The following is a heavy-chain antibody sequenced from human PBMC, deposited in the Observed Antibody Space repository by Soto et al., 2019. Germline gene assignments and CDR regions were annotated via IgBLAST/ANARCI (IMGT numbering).Heavy chain of an antibody. CDR3: ARSPGLDSSGYYPRSTFDY. CDR1: GGSVSSGSYY. D-gene: IGHD3-22*01. V-gene: IGHV4-61*01. CDR2: IYYSGST. J-gene: IGHJ4*02. Sequence: SETLSLTCTVSGGSVSSGSYYWIWIRQPPGKGLEWIGYIYYSGSTNYNPSLKSRVTISVDTSKNQFSLKLSSVTAADTAVYYCARSPGLDSSGYYPRSTFDYWGQGTLVTVSS.